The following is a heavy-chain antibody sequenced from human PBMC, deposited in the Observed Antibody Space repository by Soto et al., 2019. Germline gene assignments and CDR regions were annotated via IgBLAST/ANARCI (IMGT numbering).Heavy chain of an antibody. V-gene: IGHV3-23*01. Sequence: DVQLLESGGGLVQPGGSLRLSCAASGFTFSSYAMAWVRQAPGKGLEWVAVISGGCGTTYYEESVKGRFTISRDNSKKMLNMQMDSLRAEDTAVYHCAKTLVTMVRGKYYYMDVWGKGTTVSVSS. CDR2: ISGGCGTT. D-gene: IGHD3-10*01. J-gene: IGHJ6*03. CDR3: AKTLVTMVRGKYYYMDV. CDR1: GFTFSSYA.